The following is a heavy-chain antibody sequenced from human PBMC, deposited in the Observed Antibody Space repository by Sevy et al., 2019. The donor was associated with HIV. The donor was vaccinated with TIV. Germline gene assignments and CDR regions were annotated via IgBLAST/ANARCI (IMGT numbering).Heavy chain of an antibody. V-gene: IGHV6-1*01. CDR3: ARDGLTYGGMDV. J-gene: IGHJ6*02. Sequence: SQTLSLTCAISGDSVSSNSAAWNWIRQSPSRGLEWLGRTYYRSKWCNDYAVSVKSRIPINPATSKNQVSLQLNSVTPEDTAIYYCARDGLTYGGMDVWGQGTTVTVSS. D-gene: IGHD1-20*01. CDR2: TYYRSKWCN. CDR1: GDSVSSNSAA.